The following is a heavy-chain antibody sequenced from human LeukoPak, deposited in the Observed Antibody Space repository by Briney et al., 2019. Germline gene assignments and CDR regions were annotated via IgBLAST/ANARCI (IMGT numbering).Heavy chain of an antibody. CDR2: IFYVEST. V-gene: IGHV4-59*11. Sequence: SQTLSLTCTVSGDSIGSHYWSWIRQPPGKGLEWIGYIFYVESTNYNPSLKSRVTISVDTSKNQFSLKLNSVTATDTAVYYCARDYYDSRGEAFDIWGQGTMVTVSS. D-gene: IGHD3-22*01. J-gene: IGHJ3*02. CDR1: GDSIGSHY. CDR3: ARDYYDSRGEAFDI.